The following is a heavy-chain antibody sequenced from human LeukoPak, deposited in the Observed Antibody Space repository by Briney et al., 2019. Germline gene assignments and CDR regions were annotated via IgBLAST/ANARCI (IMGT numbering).Heavy chain of an antibody. D-gene: IGHD3-22*01. CDR1: GGSISSYY. CDR2: IYTSGST. Sequence: PSETLSLTCTVSGGSISSYYWSWIRQRPGKGLEWIGYIYTSGSTNSNTSLKSRVTISVDTSKNQFSLKLSSVTAADTAVYYCARHGGYYSDYFDYWGRGTLVTVSS. V-gene: IGHV4-4*09. J-gene: IGHJ4*02. CDR3: ARHGGYYSDYFDY.